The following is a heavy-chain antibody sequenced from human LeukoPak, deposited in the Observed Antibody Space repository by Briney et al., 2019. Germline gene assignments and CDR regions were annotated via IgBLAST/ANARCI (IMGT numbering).Heavy chain of an antibody. CDR1: GGSISSGNYY. CDR2: IYYSGNT. V-gene: IGHV4-30-4*01. D-gene: IGHD3-22*01. Sequence: SETLSLTCSVSGGSISSGNYYWSWIRQHPGRGLEWIGYIYYSGNTYYNPSLKSRVTISVDTSKNQFSLKLSSVTAADTAVYYCALSINYYDSSGFFYWGQGTLVTVSS. J-gene: IGHJ4*02. CDR3: ALSINYYDSSGFFY.